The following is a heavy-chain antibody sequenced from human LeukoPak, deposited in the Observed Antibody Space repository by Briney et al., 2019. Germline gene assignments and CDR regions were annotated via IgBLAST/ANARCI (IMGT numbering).Heavy chain of an antibody. D-gene: IGHD3-22*01. CDR3: ARNYYDSSGDDAFDI. CDR2: IIPIFGTA. J-gene: IGHJ3*02. V-gene: IGHV1-69*05. CDR1: GGTFSSYA. Sequence: SVKVSCKASGGTFSSYAISWVRQAPGQGLEWMGGIIPIFGTANYAQKFQGRVTITTDESTSTAYMELSSLRSEDTAVYYCARNYYDSSGDDAFDIWGQGTMVTVSS.